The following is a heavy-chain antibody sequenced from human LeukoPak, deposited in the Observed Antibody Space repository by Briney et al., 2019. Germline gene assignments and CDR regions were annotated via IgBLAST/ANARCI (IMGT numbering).Heavy chain of an antibody. J-gene: IGHJ6*03. CDR3: ARQVGIAAAGYYYYYYMDV. V-gene: IGHV4-34*01. D-gene: IGHD6-13*01. CDR2: INHSGST. CDR1: GGSFSGYY. Sequence: PSETLSLTCAVYGGSFSGYYWSWIRQPPGKGLEWIGEINHSGSTNYNPSLKSRVAISVDTSKNQFSLKLSSVTAADTAVYYCARQVGIAAAGYYYYYYMDVWGKGTTVTISS.